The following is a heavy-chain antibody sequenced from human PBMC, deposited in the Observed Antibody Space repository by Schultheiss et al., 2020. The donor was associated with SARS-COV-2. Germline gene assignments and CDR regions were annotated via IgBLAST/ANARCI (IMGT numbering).Heavy chain of an antibody. D-gene: IGHD4-11*01. CDR3: ARGSDYSHYYYGMDV. V-gene: IGHV3-74*01. Sequence: GESLKISCAASGFTFSSYWMHWVRQAPGKGLVWVSRINSDGSSTSYADSVKGRFTISRDNSKNTLYLQLNSLRPEDTAVYYCARGSDYSHYYYGMDVWGQGTTVTVSS. J-gene: IGHJ6*02. CDR2: INSDGSST. CDR1: GFTFSSYW.